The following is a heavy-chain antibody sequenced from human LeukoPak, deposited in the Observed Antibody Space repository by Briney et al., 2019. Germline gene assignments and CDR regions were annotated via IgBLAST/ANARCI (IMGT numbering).Heavy chain of an antibody. J-gene: IGHJ4*02. CDR2: IYPGDSDT. CDR1: GYTFSNYW. D-gene: IGHD6-6*01. Sequence: GESLKISCKGSGYTFSNYWIGWVCQMPGKGLEWMGIIYPGDSDTRYSPSFQGQVTISADKSISTAYLQWSSLKASDTAIYYCARRDSSSHFDYWGQGTLVTVSS. CDR3: ARRDSSSHFDY. V-gene: IGHV5-51*01.